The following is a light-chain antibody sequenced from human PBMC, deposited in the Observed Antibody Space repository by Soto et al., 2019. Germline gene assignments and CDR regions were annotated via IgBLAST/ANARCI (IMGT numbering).Light chain of an antibody. CDR1: QSVRSRY. Sequence: EIVLTQSPGTLSLSPGERVTLSCRASQSVRSRYLAWYQKKPGQAPRLLIYGASSRATDIPDRFSGSGSGTDFILTISRLEPEDFAVYYCQQYGGSPTFGGGTKVEIK. CDR2: GAS. J-gene: IGKJ4*01. V-gene: IGKV3-20*01. CDR3: QQYGGSPT.